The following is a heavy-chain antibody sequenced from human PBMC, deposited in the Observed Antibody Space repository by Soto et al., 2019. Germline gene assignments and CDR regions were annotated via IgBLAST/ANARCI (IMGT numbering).Heavy chain of an antibody. CDR2: INPNGGGT. CDR1: GYKFINHY. CDR3: AREASASATSYSFDD. Sequence: ASVKVSCKASGYKFINHYIHWVRQAPGVGLEWMGIINPNGGGTDYAQKFQGRVTMTTDTYASTVHMELSSLRSEDTAVYFCAREASASATSYSFDDWGKGTLVTVAS. J-gene: IGHJ4*02. D-gene: IGHD3-10*01. V-gene: IGHV1-46*01.